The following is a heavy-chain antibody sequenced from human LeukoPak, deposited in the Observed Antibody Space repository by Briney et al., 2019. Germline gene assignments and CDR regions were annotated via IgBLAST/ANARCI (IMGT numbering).Heavy chain of an antibody. Sequence: GGSLRLSCAASGFTFSSYGMHWVRQAPGKGLEWVAVISYDGSNKYYADSVKGRFTISRDNSKNTLYLQMNSLRAEDTAVYYCAKDSRPDYWGQETLVTVSS. CDR2: ISYDGSNK. CDR1: GFTFSSYG. J-gene: IGHJ4*02. V-gene: IGHV3-30*18. CDR3: AKDSRPDY.